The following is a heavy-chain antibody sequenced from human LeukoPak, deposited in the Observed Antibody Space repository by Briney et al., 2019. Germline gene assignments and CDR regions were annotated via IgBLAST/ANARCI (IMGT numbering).Heavy chain of an antibody. Sequence: SETLSLTCTVSGDSFSRNTYSWGWIRQPPGKGLEWIGSIYYIGRTFYNPSLKSRVTISVDTSKNQFSLKLSSVTAADTAVYYCARGVTSWYKDPFGDWGQGTLVTVSS. CDR3: ARGVTSWYKDPFGD. D-gene: IGHD6-13*01. CDR2: IYYIGRT. CDR1: GDSFSRNTYS. J-gene: IGHJ4*02. V-gene: IGHV4-39*01.